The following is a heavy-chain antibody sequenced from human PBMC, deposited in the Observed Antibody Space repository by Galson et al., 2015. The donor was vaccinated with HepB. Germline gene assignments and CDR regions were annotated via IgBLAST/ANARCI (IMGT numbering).Heavy chain of an antibody. Sequence: SVKVSCKASGYNFTSYYIHWVRQAPGQGLEWMGIINPNGGGTRYAQKFQGRVTMTRDTSMSTVYMELRSLRSEDTAVYYCARPESDYGDAHSDCWGHRTLATVSS. CDR3: ARPESDYGDAHSDC. D-gene: IGHD4-17*01. CDR2: INPNGGGT. J-gene: IGHJ4*01. CDR1: GYNFTSYY. V-gene: IGHV1-46*01.